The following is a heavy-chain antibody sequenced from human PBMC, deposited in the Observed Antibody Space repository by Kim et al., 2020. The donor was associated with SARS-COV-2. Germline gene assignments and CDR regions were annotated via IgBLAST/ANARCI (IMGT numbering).Heavy chain of an antibody. V-gene: IGHV4-34*01. D-gene: IGHD6-19*01. J-gene: IGHJ4*02. CDR2: INHSGST. CDR3: ARGPVAGTYYFDF. CDR1: GGSFSGYY. Sequence: SETLSLTCAVYGGSFSGYYWSWIRQPPGKGLEWIGEINHSGSTNYNPSLKSRVTISVDTSKNQFSLKLSSVTAADTAVYYCARGPVAGTYYFDFWGQVTL.